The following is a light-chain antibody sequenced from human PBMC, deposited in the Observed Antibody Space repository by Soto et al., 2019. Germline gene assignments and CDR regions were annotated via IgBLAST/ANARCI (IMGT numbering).Light chain of an antibody. CDR1: QSISSW. V-gene: IGKV1-5*01. Sequence: DIQMTQSPSTLSASVGDRVTITCRASQSISSWLAWYQQKPGKAPNLLIYAASNLEGGVSSRFSGSGSGTELTLTISNLQPDDLATYYCQQYYTYPLTFGEGTKVEIK. J-gene: IGKJ1*01. CDR2: AAS. CDR3: QQYYTYPLT.